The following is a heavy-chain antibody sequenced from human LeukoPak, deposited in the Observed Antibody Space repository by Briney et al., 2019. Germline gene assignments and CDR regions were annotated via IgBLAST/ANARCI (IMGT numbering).Heavy chain of an antibody. D-gene: IGHD2-2*01. V-gene: IGHV4-34*01. Sequence: SETLSLTCAVYGGSFSGYYWSWLRQPPGKGLEWIGEINHSGSTNYNPSLKSRVTISVDTSKNQFSLKLSSVTAADTAVYYCARKLHFRGTRSLDYWGQGTLVTVSS. CDR1: GGSFSGYY. CDR2: INHSGST. CDR3: ARKLHFRGTRSLDY. J-gene: IGHJ4*02.